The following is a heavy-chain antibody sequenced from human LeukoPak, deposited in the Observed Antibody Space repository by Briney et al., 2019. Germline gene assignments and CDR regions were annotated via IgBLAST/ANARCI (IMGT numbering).Heavy chain of an antibody. Sequence: AASVKVSCKASGYTFTGYYMHWVRQAPGQGLEWMGWINPYSGGTKYAQKFQGRVTMTRDTSISTVFMELRSLKSDDTALYYCARVLDANRGYDQGVMNIWGQGTMVTVSS. D-gene: IGHD5-12*01. CDR3: ARVLDANRGYDQGVMNI. CDR2: INPYSGGT. CDR1: GYTFTGYY. V-gene: IGHV1-2*02. J-gene: IGHJ3*02.